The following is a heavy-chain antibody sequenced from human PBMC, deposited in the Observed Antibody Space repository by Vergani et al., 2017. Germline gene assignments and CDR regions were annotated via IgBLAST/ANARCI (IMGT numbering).Heavy chain of an antibody. Sequence: EVQLVQSGAEVKKPGESLKISCKGSGYSFTNYWIGWVRQMPGKGLEWMGIIYSGDSDTRYSPSFQGQVTISADKSISTAYLQWLSLKASDTAMYYCARVRQLQRYGMDVWGQGTTVTVSS. CDR1: GYSFTNYW. CDR2: IYSGDSDT. V-gene: IGHV5-51*03. CDR3: ARVRQLQRYGMDV. D-gene: IGHD6-6*01. J-gene: IGHJ6*02.